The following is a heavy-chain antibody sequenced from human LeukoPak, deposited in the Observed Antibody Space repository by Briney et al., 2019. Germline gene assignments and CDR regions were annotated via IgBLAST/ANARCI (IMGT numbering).Heavy chain of an antibody. Sequence: GGSLRLSCAASGFTFSSYGMHWVRQAPGKGLEWVAFIRYDGSNKYYADSMKGRFTISRDNSKNTLYLQMNSLRAEDTAVYYCAKDGVGSYSPGAFDYWGQGTLVTVSS. J-gene: IGHJ4*02. CDR1: GFTFSSYG. D-gene: IGHD3-10*01. V-gene: IGHV3-30*02. CDR3: AKDGVGSYSPGAFDY. CDR2: IRYDGSNK.